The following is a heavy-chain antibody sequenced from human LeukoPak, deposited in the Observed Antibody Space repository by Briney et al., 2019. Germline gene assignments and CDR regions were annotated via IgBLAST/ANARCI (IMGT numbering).Heavy chain of an antibody. J-gene: IGHJ3*02. D-gene: IGHD2-21*01. Sequence: SETLSLTCAVSGGSISSGDYSWSWIRQPPGKGLEWIGYMYYSGSTYSNLSLKGRVTISVDTSKNQFSLKLSSVTAADTAVYYCARGLDTNDWSDAFDIWGQGTMVTVSS. CDR2: MYYSGST. V-gene: IGHV4-30-4*07. CDR1: GGSISSGDYS. CDR3: ARGLDTNDWSDAFDI.